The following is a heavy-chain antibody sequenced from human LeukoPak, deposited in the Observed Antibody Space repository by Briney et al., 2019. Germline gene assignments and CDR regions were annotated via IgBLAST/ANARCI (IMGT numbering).Heavy chain of an antibody. CDR2: INHSGST. CDR1: DGSFSGYY. Sequence: SETLSLTCAAYDGSFSGYYWSWTRQPPGKGLEWIGEINHSGSTNYNPSLKSRVTISVDTSKNQFSLKLRSVTAAGTAVYYCARRRGSSGRAFDIWGQGTMVTVSS. J-gene: IGHJ3*02. D-gene: IGHD6-19*01. CDR3: ARRRGSSGRAFDI. V-gene: IGHV4-34*01.